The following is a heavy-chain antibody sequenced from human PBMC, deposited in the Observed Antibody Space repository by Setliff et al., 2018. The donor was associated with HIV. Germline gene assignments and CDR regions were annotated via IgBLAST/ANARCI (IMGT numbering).Heavy chain of an antibody. CDR1: GGSIRSHY. D-gene: IGHD2-15*01. V-gene: IGHV4-59*11. Sequence: SETLSLTCSVSGGSIRSHYWSWVRQAPGKRLEWIGNVYYSGTPTRRLSEYNPYRENPTRGTTDYNPSLRSRVTVSLDVSKSQFYLRLKSVTAADTAVYFCSRDVAPPVAGDVGSGDASWGRGTLVTVSS. CDR2: VYYSGTPTRRLSEYNPYRENPTRGTT. CDR3: SRDVAPPVAGDVGSGDAS. J-gene: IGHJ5*02.